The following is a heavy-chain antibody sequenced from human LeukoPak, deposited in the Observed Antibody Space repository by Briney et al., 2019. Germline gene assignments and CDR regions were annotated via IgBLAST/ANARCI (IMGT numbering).Heavy chain of an antibody. V-gene: IGHV1-2*02. CDR1: GYTFTGYY. D-gene: IGHD6-13*01. CDR2: INPNSGGT. J-gene: IGHJ3*02. CDR3: ATAVIVAVFGDAFDI. Sequence: EASVKVSCKATGYTFTGYYIHWVRQAPGQGLEWMGWINPNSGGTNYAQKFQGRVTMTRDTSISTAYMELRRLRYDDTAVYYCATAVIVAVFGDAFDIWGQGTLVTVSS.